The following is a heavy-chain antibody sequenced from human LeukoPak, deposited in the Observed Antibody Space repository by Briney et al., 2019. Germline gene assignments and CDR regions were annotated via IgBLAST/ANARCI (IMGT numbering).Heavy chain of an antibody. CDR3: ARPSYYYDSSGYPSPSFFDY. D-gene: IGHD3-22*01. CDR2: IYPGDSDT. Sequence: PGESLKISCKGSGYSFTSYWIGWVRQMPGKGLEWMGIIYPGDSDTRYSPSFQGQVTISADKSISTAYLQWSSLKASDTAMYFCARPSYYYDSSGYPSPSFFDYWGQGTLVTVSS. CDR1: GYSFTSYW. J-gene: IGHJ4*02. V-gene: IGHV5-51*01.